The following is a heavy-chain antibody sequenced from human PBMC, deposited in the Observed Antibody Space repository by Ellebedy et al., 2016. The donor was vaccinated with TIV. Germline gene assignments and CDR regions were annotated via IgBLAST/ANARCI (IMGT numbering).Heavy chain of an antibody. J-gene: IGHJ4*02. CDR1: GFTFTSYW. Sequence: PGGSLRLSCEASGFTFTSYWTYWVRQAPGKGLEWVATVKQDGTENFYVDSVKGRFTISRDNAKKSLYLQMNSLRDEDTAVYYCARGPRFGESSFDYWGQGTLVTVSS. V-gene: IGHV3-7*01. CDR3: ARGPRFGESSFDY. D-gene: IGHD3-10*01. CDR2: VKQDGTEN.